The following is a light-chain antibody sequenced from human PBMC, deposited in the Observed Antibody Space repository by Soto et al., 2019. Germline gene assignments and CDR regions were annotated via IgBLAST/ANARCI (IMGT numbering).Light chain of an antibody. CDR1: QGISSY. J-gene: IGKJ1*01. CDR2: AAS. CDR3: QQYYSYPPRT. V-gene: IGKV1-8*01. Sequence: AIRMTQSPSSLSASTGDRVTITCRASQGISSYLAWYQQKPGKAPKLLIYAASTLQSGVPSRFSGSGSGTDFTLTIICLQSEDFATYYCQQYYSYPPRTFGQGTKVEIK.